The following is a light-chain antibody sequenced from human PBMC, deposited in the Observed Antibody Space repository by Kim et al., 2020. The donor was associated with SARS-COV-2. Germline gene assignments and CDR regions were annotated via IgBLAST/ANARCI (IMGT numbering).Light chain of an antibody. Sequence: VTISCTGSSSNIGAGYDVHWYQQLPGTAPKLLLYDNRNRPSGVPDRFSGSKSGTSASLAITGLQAEDEADYYCQSYDSSLSALYVFGTGTKVTVL. CDR1: SSNIGAGYD. V-gene: IGLV1-40*01. CDR2: DNR. CDR3: QSYDSSLSALYV. J-gene: IGLJ1*01.